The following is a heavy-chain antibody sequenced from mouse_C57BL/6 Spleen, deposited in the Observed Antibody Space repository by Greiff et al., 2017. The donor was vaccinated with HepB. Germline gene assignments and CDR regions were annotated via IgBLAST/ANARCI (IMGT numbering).Heavy chain of an antibody. Sequence: EVQLVESGGGLVKPGGSLKLSCAASGFTFSSYAMSWVRQTPEKRLEWVATISDGGSYTYYPDNVKGRFTISRDNAKNNLYLQMSHLKSEDTAMYYCARDRGIYYDYDGWYFDVWGTGTTVTVSS. CDR2: ISDGGSYT. V-gene: IGHV5-4*01. CDR1: GFTFSSYA. D-gene: IGHD2-4*01. J-gene: IGHJ1*03. CDR3: ARDRGIYYDYDGWYFDV.